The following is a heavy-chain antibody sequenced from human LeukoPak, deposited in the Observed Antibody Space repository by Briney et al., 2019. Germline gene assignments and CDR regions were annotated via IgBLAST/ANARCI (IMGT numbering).Heavy chain of an antibody. D-gene: IGHD3-10*01. CDR1: GGTFSSYA. CDR2: IIPIFGTA. Sequence: ASVNVSCKASGGTFSSYAIRWVRQAPGQGLEWMGGIIPIFGTAKYAQKFQGRVTIPADKSASTAYMELSSLRSEDTAVYYCAGTMVRGVYYYWDQGTLVTVSS. J-gene: IGHJ4*02. CDR3: AGTMVRGVYYY. V-gene: IGHV1-69*06.